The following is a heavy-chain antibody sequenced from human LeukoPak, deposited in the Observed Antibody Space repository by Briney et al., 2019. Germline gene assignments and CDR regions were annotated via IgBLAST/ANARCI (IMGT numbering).Heavy chain of an antibody. CDR2: ISGGGGTT. D-gene: IGHD3-22*01. CDR1: GFTFNSYT. Sequence: PGGSLRLSCTASGFTFNSYTFNWVRQAPGKGLEWVSAISGGGGTTYYADSVKGRFTISRDNSKNTLYLQMNSLRAEDTAVYYCAKESAPYDSSGPFDYWGQGTLVTVSS. CDR3: AKESAPYDSSGPFDY. V-gene: IGHV3-23*01. J-gene: IGHJ4*02.